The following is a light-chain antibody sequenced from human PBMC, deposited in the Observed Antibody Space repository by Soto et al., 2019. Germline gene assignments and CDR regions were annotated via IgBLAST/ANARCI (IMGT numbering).Light chain of an antibody. V-gene: IGKV1-39*01. CDR2: AAF. CDR3: QQSSSSPWT. J-gene: IGKJ1*01. Sequence: DIQMTQPPSTLSASVGDRFSITCRASQSISSYLNWYQQKPGKXPKXXIYAAFTLQTGVSSRFIGSGSGTDLTITINSLQPEDFETYDCQQSSSSPWTFGQGTKVDIK. CDR1: QSISSY.